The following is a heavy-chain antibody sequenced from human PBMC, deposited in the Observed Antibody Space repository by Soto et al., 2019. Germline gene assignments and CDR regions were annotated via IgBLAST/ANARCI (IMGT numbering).Heavy chain of an antibody. D-gene: IGHD2-15*01. Sequence: PGGSLRLSCAASGFTFSTYAMNWVRQAPGKGLEWVSGISGSGDSTYYADSVKGRFTVSRDNSKNTLYLQMNSLRAEDTAVFYCAKERSGGWSLDYWGQGTLVTVSS. CDR3: AKERSGGWSLDY. CDR2: ISGSGDST. J-gene: IGHJ4*02. CDR1: GFTFSTYA. V-gene: IGHV3-23*01.